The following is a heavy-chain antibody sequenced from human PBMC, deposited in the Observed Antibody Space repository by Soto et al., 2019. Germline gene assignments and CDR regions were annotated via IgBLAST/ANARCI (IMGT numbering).Heavy chain of an antibody. D-gene: IGHD6-19*01. CDR3: ASRSSGWYFDY. J-gene: IGHJ4*02. CDR2: ISGSGSST. V-gene: IGHV3-23*01. CDR1: GFTCSSYA. Sequence: GRSLRLSCAASGFTCSSYAMNWVRQAPGKGLEWVSVISGSGSSTYYADSVKGRFTISRDNSKNTLYLQMNSLRAEDTAVYYCASRSSGWYFDYWGQGTLVTVSS.